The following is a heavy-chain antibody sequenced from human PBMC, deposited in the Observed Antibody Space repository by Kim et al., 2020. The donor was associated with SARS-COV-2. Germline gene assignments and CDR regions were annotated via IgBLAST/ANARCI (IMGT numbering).Heavy chain of an antibody. V-gene: IGHV3-23*01. CDR1: GFAFSSYA. CDR3: AKSIAVAYYYYGMDV. CDR2: ISGSGGST. Sequence: GGSLRLSCAASGFAFSSYAMSWVRQAPGKGLEWVSAISGSGGSTYYADSVKGRFTISRHNSKNTLYLQMNSLRAEDTAVYYCAKSIAVAYYYYGMDVWGQGTTVTVSS. D-gene: IGHD6-19*01. J-gene: IGHJ6*02.